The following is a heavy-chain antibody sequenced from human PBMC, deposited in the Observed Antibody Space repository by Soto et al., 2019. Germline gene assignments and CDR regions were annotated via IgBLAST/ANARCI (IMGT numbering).Heavy chain of an antibody. Sequence: QVQLVQSGAEVKKPGSSVKVSCKASGGTFSSYAISWVRQAPGQGLEWMGGIIPIFGTANYAQKFQGRVTITADESTSKAYMEVSSPRFDETALYYCGERGPQTNDAFDIWGQGTMVTVSS. CDR3: GERGPQTNDAFDI. CDR2: IIPIFGTA. V-gene: IGHV1-69*12. CDR1: GGTFSSYA. J-gene: IGHJ3*02.